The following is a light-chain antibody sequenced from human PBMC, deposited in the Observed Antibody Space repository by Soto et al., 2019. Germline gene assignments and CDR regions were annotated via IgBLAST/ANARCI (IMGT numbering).Light chain of an antibody. CDR2: GAS. J-gene: IGKJ1*01. CDR3: TQYGRSPWT. CDR1: QSVSSSY. V-gene: IGKV3-20*01. Sequence: EIVLTQSPGTLSLSPGERATLSCRASQSVSSSYLAWYQQKPGQSPRLLIYGASSSATGIPDRFSGSGSGTDFTLTISRLETEDFAVDYCTQYGRSPWTFGQGTKVEIK.